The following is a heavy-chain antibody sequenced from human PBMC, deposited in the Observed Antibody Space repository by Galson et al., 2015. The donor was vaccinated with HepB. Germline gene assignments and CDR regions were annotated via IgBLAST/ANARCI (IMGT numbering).Heavy chain of an antibody. CDR3: ARSRGGSSSWAYYYYYGMDV. CDR1: GYTSTSYA. Sequence: SVKVSCKASGYTSTSYAMNWVRQAPGQGLEWMGWISAYNGNTNYAQKLQGRVTMTTDTSTSTAYMELRSLRSDDTAVYYCARSRGGSSSWAYYYYYGMDVWGQGTTVTVSS. D-gene: IGHD6-13*01. J-gene: IGHJ6*02. CDR2: ISAYNGNT. V-gene: IGHV1-18*01.